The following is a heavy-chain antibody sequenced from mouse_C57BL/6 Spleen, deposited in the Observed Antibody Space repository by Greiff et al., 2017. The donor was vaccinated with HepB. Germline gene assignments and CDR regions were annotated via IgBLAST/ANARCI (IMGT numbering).Heavy chain of an antibody. D-gene: IGHD1-1*01. CDR2: INPGSGGT. J-gene: IGHJ2*01. Sequence: QVQLQQSGAELVRPGTSVKVSCKASGYAFTNYLIEWVKQRPGQGLEWIGVINPGSGGTNYNEKFKGKATLTADKSSSTAYMQLSSLTSEDSAVYFCARNAGYYYGGSWDYWGQGTTLTVSS. CDR1: GYAFTNYL. CDR3: ARNAGYYYGGSWDY. V-gene: IGHV1-54*01.